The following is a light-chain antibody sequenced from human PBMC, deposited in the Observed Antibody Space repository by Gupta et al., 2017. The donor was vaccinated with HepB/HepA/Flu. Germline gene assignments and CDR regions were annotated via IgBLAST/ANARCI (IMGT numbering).Light chain of an antibody. Sequence: QSVLTQPPSASATPGQRVTISCSGSSSNIGSNYVYWYQQLPGTAPKLLIYRNNQRPSGVPDRFSGSKSGTSASLAISGLRSEDEADYYCAAWDDSLSGLPFGGGTKLTVL. CDR2: RNN. J-gene: IGLJ2*01. V-gene: IGLV1-47*01. CDR1: SSNIGSNY. CDR3: AAWDDSLSGLP.